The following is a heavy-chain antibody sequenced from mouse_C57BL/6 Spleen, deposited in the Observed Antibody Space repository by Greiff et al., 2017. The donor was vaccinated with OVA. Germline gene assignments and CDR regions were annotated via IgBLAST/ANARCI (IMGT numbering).Heavy chain of an antibody. V-gene: IGHV1-69*01. Sequence: QVQLQQPGAELVMPGASVKLSCKASGYTFTSYWMHWVKQRPGQGLEWIGEIDPSDSYTNYNQKFKGKSTLTVDKSSSTAYMQLSSLTSEDSAVYYCERVYGSSYYAMDYWGQGTSVTVSS. CDR1: GYTFTSYW. J-gene: IGHJ4*01. CDR2: IDPSDSYT. D-gene: IGHD1-1*01. CDR3: ERVYGSSYYAMDY.